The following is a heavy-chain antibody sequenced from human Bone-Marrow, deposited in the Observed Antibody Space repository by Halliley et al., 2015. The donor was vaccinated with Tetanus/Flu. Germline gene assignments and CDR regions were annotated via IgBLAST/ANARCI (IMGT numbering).Heavy chain of an antibody. J-gene: IGHJ4*02. V-gene: IGHV3-11*03. Sequence: ISRSSTYKYYADSVKGRFTISRDNAKNSLYLQMNSLRAEDTAVYYCAGRYYDGSAFYPPNYWGQGTLVTVSS. CDR3: AGRYYDGSAFYPPNY. D-gene: IGHD3-22*01. CDR2: ISRSSTYK.